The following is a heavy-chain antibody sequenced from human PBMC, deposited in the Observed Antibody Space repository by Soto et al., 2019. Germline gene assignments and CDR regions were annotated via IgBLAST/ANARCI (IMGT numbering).Heavy chain of an antibody. CDR1: GYTFTDYY. CDR2: IDPSGGST. V-gene: IGHV1-46*01. Sequence: GASVKVSCKASGYTFTDYYIHWVRQAPGQGLEWTGIIDPSGGSTSYGQSFQDRITVSRDTSTSTVYMELRSLRFEDTAVYFCAREGGRRNYYDSSGFFFDYWGQGTLVTVSS. J-gene: IGHJ4*02. CDR3: AREGGRRNYYDSSGFFFDY. D-gene: IGHD3-22*01.